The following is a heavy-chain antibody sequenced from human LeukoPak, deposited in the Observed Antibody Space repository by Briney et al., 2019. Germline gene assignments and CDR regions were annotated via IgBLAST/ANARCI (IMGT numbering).Heavy chain of an antibody. V-gene: IGHV1-46*01. CDR3: ARDKVNDILTGYYLQQYYYYGMDV. D-gene: IGHD3-9*01. J-gene: IGHJ6*02. CDR2: INPSGGST. CDR1: GYTFTSYY. Sequence: GASVKVSCKASGYTFTSYYMHWVRQAPGQGLEWMGIINPSGGSTSYAQKFQGRVTMTRDTSTSTVYMELSSLRSEDTAVYYCARDKVNDILTGYYLQQYYYYGMDVWGRGTTVTVSS.